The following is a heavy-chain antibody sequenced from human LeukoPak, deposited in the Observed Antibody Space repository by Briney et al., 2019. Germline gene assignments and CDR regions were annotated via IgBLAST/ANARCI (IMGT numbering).Heavy chain of an antibody. V-gene: IGHV1-2*02. CDR1: GYTFTGYY. Sequence: ASVKVSCKASGYTFTGYYMHWVRQAPGQGLVWMGWINPNSGGTNYAQKFQGRVTMTRDTSISTAYMELSRLRSDDTAVYYCARDTSRIRLGGNLGFGYWGQGTLVTVSS. J-gene: IGHJ4*02. D-gene: IGHD3-16*01. CDR3: ARDTSRIRLGGNLGFGY. CDR2: INPNSGGT.